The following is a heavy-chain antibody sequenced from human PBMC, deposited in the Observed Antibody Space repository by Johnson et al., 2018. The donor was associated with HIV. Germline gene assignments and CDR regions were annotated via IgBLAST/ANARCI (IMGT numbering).Heavy chain of an antibody. Sequence: QVQLVESGGGLVQPGGSLRLSCAASGFTFSSYGMHWVRQAPGKGLEWVALISYDGTNKYYADSVKGRFTISRDNSKNTLYLQMNSLRAEDTAVYYCAREELEPDVFDIWGQGTMVTVSS. CDR2: ISYDGTNK. CDR1: GFTFSSYG. J-gene: IGHJ3*02. V-gene: IGHV3-30*19. CDR3: AREELEPDVFDI. D-gene: IGHD1-1*01.